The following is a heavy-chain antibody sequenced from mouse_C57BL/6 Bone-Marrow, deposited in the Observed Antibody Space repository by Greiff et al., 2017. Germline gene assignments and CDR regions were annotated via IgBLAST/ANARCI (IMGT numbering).Heavy chain of an antibody. Sequence: VQLQQPGAELVKPGASVKMSCKASGYTFTSYWITWVKQRPGQGLEWIGAIYPGSGSTNYNEKFKSKATLTVDTSSSTAYMQLSSLTSEDSAVYYCARGGITTVVADAYWGQGTLVTVSA. D-gene: IGHD1-1*01. J-gene: IGHJ3*01. CDR1: GYTFTSYW. V-gene: IGHV1-55*01. CDR3: ARGGITTVVADAY. CDR2: IYPGSGST.